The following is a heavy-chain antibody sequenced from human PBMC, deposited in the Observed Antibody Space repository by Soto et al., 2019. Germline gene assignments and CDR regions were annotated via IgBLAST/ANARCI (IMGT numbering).Heavy chain of an antibody. D-gene: IGHD2-2*01. CDR2: IYYSGST. CDR3: ARHQDSTPDCYYYGMDV. V-gene: IGHV4-39*01. Sequence: PSETLSLPCTVSCGSISSLSYYRGWIRQTPGKGLEWVGSIYYSGSTYYNPSLKRRVTISVDAYKNQFSLKLRSVTAADTAVYYCARHQDSTPDCYYYGMDVWGQGTTVTVSS. J-gene: IGHJ6*02. CDR1: CGSISSLSYY.